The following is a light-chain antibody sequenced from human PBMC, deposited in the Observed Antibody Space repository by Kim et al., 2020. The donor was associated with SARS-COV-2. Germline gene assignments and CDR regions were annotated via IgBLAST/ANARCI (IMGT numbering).Light chain of an antibody. Sequence: SPGERAPPSSTASQTVGASYSSWYQRRTGQAPRLLISIVSNRATGMSDRFSGSGSGADFTLTISRLETVDFVVYYCEHYGGSPSTFGQGTRLEIK. CDR3: EHYGGSPST. CDR1: QTVGASY. CDR2: IVS. J-gene: IGKJ5*01. V-gene: IGKV3-20*01.